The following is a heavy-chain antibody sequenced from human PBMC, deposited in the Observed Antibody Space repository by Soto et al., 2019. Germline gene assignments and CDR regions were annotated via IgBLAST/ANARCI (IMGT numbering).Heavy chain of an antibody. Sequence: QVQLVQSGAEVKKPGSSVKVSCKASGGTFSSYAISWVRQAPGQGLEWMGGIIPIFGTADYAQKFQGRVTITADDSTSTADMDLSSLRSEDTAVYYCARHLGGNHYYYGMDVWGQGTTVTVSS. J-gene: IGHJ6*02. CDR3: ARHLGGNHYYYGMDV. D-gene: IGHD3-16*01. V-gene: IGHV1-69*12. CDR1: GGTFSSYA. CDR2: IIPIFGTA.